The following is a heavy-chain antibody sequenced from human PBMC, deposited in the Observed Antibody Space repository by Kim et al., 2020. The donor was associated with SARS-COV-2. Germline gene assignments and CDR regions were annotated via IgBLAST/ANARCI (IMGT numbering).Heavy chain of an antibody. J-gene: IGHJ5*02. D-gene: IGHD1-26*01. CDR1: GFTFSSYT. V-gene: IGHV3-48*02. Sequence: GGSLRLSCAASGFTFSSYTMNWVRQAPGKGLEWVSYIRHTGTVIYYADSVKGRFTVSRHNAKNLVYLQLNSLRDEDTAVYYCARDPWPMVGPTFDLWGQGTLVRVSS. CDR3: ARDPWPMVGPTFDL. CDR2: IRHTGTVI.